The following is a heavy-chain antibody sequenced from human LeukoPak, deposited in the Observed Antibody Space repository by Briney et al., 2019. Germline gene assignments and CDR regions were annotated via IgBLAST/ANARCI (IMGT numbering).Heavy chain of an antibody. CDR3: ASRKSVPAAPYNWFDP. D-gene: IGHD2-2*01. CDR2: INHSGST. Sequence: PSETLSLTCAVYGGSFSGYYWSWIRLPPGKGLEWIGEINHSGSTNYNPSLKSRVTISVDTSNNQFSLKLSSVTAADTAVYYCASRKSVPAAPYNWFDPWGQGTLVTVSS. CDR1: GGSFSGYY. J-gene: IGHJ5*02. V-gene: IGHV4-34*01.